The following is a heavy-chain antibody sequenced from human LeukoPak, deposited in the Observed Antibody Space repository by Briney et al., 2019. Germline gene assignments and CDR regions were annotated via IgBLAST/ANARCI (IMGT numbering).Heavy chain of an antibody. V-gene: IGHV3-53*01. D-gene: IGHD3-16*01. J-gene: IGHJ6*02. CDR1: GFNVSSNY. CDR3: ARDTGLGDNYYYGMDV. CDR2: IYNDGRT. Sequence: GGSLRLSCAASGFNVSSNYMSWVRQAPGKGLEWVSLIYNDGRTYYPTSVRARSTTSKNNSKNPLNLQINSLRAEDTAVYYCARDTGLGDNYYYGMDVWGQGTTVTVSS.